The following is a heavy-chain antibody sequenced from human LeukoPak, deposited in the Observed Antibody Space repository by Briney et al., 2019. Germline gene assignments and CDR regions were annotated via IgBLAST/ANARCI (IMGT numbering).Heavy chain of an antibody. V-gene: IGHV4-59*01. Sequence: SETPSLTCTVSGGSISSYYWSWIRQPPGKGLEWIGYIYYSGSTNYNPSLKSRVTISVDTSKNQFSLKLSSVTAADTAVYYCARVSSSFNYYYYGMDVWGQGTTVTVSS. J-gene: IGHJ6*02. D-gene: IGHD6-6*01. CDR3: ARVSSSFNYYYYGMDV. CDR2: IYYSGST. CDR1: GGSISSYY.